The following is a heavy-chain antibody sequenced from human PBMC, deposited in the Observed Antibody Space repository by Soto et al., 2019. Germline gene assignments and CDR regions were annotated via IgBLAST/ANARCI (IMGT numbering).Heavy chain of an antibody. CDR3: VRDSGWAFDI. CDR2: LSSSKTYI. CDR1: GFSFSSYS. D-gene: IGHD6-19*01. J-gene: IGHJ3*02. V-gene: IGHV3-48*02. Sequence: EVQLVESGGDLVQPGQSLRLSCAASGFSFSSYSMNWVRQAPGKGLEWISYLSSSKTYIWYADSVKGRFTISRDNAKNSLYLQMNSLRDEDTAVYYCVRDSGWAFDIWGLVTMVTVSS.